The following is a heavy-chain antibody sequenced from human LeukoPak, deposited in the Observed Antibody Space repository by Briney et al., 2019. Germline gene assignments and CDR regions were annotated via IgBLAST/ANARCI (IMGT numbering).Heavy chain of an antibody. CDR3: ARAQITGTYVNWFDP. Sequence: SETLSLTCIVSGGSMNNYYWSWFRQPPGKGLEWIAYVYQTGDTRYNPSLKSRVSISLDMSKNQFSLKVSSVTATDTAVYYCARAQITGTYVNWFDPWGQGTLVTVSS. J-gene: IGHJ5*02. V-gene: IGHV4-59*08. CDR2: VYQTGDT. CDR1: GGSMNNYY. D-gene: IGHD1-20*01.